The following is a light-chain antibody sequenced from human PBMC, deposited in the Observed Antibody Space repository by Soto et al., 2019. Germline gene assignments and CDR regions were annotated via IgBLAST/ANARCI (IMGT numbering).Light chain of an antibody. J-gene: IGKJ2*01. CDR3: QQLNSYPPYT. Sequence: DIPLTQSPSFLSASVGDRVTITCRASQGISSYLAWYQQKPGKAPKLLIYAASTLQSGVPSRFSGSGSGTEFPLTISSLQPEDFATYYCQQLNSYPPYTFGQGTKLEIK. V-gene: IGKV1-9*01. CDR2: AAS. CDR1: QGISSY.